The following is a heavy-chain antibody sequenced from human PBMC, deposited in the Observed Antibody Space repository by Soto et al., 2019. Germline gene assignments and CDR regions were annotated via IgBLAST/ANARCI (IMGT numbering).Heavy chain of an antibody. V-gene: IGHV3-23*01. CDR1: GFTFSSCV. Sequence: EVHLLESGGGLVHPGESLRLSCGASGFTFSSCVMTWVRQAPGKGLEGVSCITDSGTGTYYPDSVKGRFTISRGNSKNPMYLQMNNLRAEDTGVYYCAKGLINGRWYAEDWGQGTLVTVSS. J-gene: IGHJ4*02. CDR3: AKGLINGRWYAED. D-gene: IGHD6-13*01. CDR2: ITDSGTGT.